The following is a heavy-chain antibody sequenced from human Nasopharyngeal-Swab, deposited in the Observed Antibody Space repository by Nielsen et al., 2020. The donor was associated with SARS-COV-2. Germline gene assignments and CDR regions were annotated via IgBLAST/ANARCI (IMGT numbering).Heavy chain of an antibody. V-gene: IGHV4-59*13. J-gene: IGHJ4*02. CDR3: ARGSGYYDSSGYSDY. CDR2: IHYSGST. D-gene: IGHD3-22*01. CDR1: GGSISSYY. Sequence: GSLRLSCTVSGGSISSYYWSWIRQPPGKGLEWIGYIHYSGSTNYNPSLKSRVPISVETSKNQFSLKLSSVTAADTAVYYCARGSGYYDSSGYSDYWGQGTLVTVSS.